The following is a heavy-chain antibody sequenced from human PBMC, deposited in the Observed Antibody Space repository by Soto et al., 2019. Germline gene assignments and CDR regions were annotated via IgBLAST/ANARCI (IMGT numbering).Heavy chain of an antibody. CDR3: ARHAEPTLYSYGLDY. CDR1: GFTFSSYA. V-gene: IGHV3-30-3*01. Sequence: GGSLRLSCAASGFTFSSYAMHWVRQAPGKGLEWVAVISYDGSNKCYADSVKGRFTISRDNSKNTLYLQMNSLRAEDTAVYYCARHAEPTLYSYGLDYWGQGTLVTVSS. CDR2: ISYDGSNK. D-gene: IGHD5-18*01. J-gene: IGHJ4*02.